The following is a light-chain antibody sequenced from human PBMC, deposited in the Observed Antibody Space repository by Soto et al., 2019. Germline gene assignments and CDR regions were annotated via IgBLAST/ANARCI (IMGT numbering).Light chain of an antibody. V-gene: IGKV2-28*01. Sequence: DFVMTQSPLSLPVTPGEPASISCRSSQSLLHRNGKNYLDWYLQKPGQSPQLLIYLGSNRASGVPDRFSGSESGTDFTLKISRVEAEDVGVYYCMQALQTPSFCQGTKLEIK. J-gene: IGKJ2*01. CDR2: LGS. CDR3: MQALQTPS. CDR1: QSLLHRNGKNY.